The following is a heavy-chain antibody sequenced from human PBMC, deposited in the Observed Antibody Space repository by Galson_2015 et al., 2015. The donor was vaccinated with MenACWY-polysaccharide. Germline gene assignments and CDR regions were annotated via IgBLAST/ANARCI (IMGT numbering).Heavy chain of an antibody. CDR2: IYYSGTT. CDR1: GGSISSGGYY. J-gene: IGHJ4*02. D-gene: IGHD3-3*01. Sequence: TLSLTCTVSGGSISSGGYYWSWIRQHPGKGLEWIGYIYYSGTTYYNPSLKSRLTISVDTSKNQFSLKLRSVTAADTAVNYCARGQNTYYDFWSPFDYWGQGTLVTVSS. CDR3: ARGQNTYYDFWSPFDY. V-gene: IGHV4-31*03.